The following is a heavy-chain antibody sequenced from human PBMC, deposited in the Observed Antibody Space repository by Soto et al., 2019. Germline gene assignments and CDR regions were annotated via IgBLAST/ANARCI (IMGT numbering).Heavy chain of an antibody. CDR1: GYTLPSYG. J-gene: IGHJ3*02. D-gene: IGHD3-10*01. CDR3: ARVRSLLWFGELAAFDI. V-gene: IGHV1-18*01. Sequence: GASVKVSCKASGYTLPSYGISWVRQAPGQGLEWMGWISAYNGNTNYAQKLQGRVTMTTDTSTSTAYMELRSLRSDDTAVYYCARVRSLLWFGELAAFDIWGQGTMVT. CDR2: ISAYNGNT.